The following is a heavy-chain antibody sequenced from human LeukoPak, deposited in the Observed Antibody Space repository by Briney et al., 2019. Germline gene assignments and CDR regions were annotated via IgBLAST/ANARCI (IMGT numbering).Heavy chain of an antibody. CDR3: AKDQDYYFDY. J-gene: IGHJ4*02. V-gene: IGHV3-30*18. Sequence: PGGSLRLSCAASGFTFSSYGMLWVRQAPGKGLEWVAVISYDGSNKYYADSVKGRFTISRDNSKNTLYLQMNSLRAEDTAVYYCAKDQDYYFDYWGQGTLVTVSS. CDR2: ISYDGSNK. CDR1: GFTFSSYG.